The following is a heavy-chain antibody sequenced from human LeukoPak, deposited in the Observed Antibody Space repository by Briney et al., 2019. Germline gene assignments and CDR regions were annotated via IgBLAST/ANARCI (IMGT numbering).Heavy chain of an antibody. D-gene: IGHD3-22*01. J-gene: IGHJ4*02. Sequence: GGSLRLSCAASGFTFSSYAMSWVRQAPGKGLEWVSAISGSGGSTYYADSVRGRFTISRDNSKNTLYLQMNSLRAEDTAVYYCAKDLTYDSSGFDYWGQGTLVTVSS. CDR2: ISGSGGST. CDR3: AKDLTYDSSGFDY. CDR1: GFTFSSYA. V-gene: IGHV3-23*01.